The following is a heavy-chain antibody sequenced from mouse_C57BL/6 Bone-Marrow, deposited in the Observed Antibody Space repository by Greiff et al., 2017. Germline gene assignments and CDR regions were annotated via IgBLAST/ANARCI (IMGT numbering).Heavy chain of an antibody. D-gene: IGHD1-1*01. CDR3: ALSIYYCGSSPFDD. CDR1: GFNFKDYY. Sequence: VQLQQSGAELVKPGASVKLSCTASGFNFKDYYMHWVKQRTEQGLEWIGQIDPEDGDTNYAPKFQGKATITADTSSNTAYLQLSSLTSEDTAVYYGALSIYYCGSSPFDDGGRGTTLTVSS. V-gene: IGHV14-2*01. CDR2: IDPEDGDT. J-gene: IGHJ2*01.